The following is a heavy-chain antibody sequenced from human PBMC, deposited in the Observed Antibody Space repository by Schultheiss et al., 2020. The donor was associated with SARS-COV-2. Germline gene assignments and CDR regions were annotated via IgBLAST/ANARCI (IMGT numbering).Heavy chain of an antibody. CDR3: ARGYRYGHHFDY. CDR2: IYSGGST. D-gene: IGHD5-18*01. Sequence: GESLKISCAASGFTVSSNYMSWVRQAPGKGLEWVSVIYSGGSTYYADSVKGRFTISRDNSKNTLYLQMNSLRAEDTAVYYCARGYRYGHHFDYWGQGTLVTVSS. V-gene: IGHV3-53*01. J-gene: IGHJ4*02. CDR1: GFTVSSNY.